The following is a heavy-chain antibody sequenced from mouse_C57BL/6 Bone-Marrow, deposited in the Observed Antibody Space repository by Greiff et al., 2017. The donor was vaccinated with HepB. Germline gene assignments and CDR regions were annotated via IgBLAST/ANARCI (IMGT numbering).Heavy chain of an antibody. CDR1: GYAFSSYW. D-gene: IGHD2-4*01. Sequence: QVQLQQSGAELVKPGASVKISCKASGYAFSSYWMNWVKQRPGKGLEWIGQIYPGDGDTNYNGKFKGKATLTADKSSSTAYMQLSSLTSEDSAVYFCARWDYEGYAMDYWGQGTSVTVSS. J-gene: IGHJ4*01. CDR2: IYPGDGDT. V-gene: IGHV1-80*01. CDR3: ARWDYEGYAMDY.